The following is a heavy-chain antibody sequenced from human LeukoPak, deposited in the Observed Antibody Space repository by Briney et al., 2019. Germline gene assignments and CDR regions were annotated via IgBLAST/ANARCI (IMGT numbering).Heavy chain of an antibody. CDR3: ARDLSFGSLDF. CDR2: IWYDGSKE. Sequence: GGSLRLSCAASGFTLSSHGMHWVRQAPGRGLEWVALIWYDGSKENYADSVKGRFTISRDMSKNALNLQMNSLRVEDTAVFYCARDLSFGSLDFRGQGTLVTVSS. D-gene: IGHD1-26*01. V-gene: IGHV3-33*01. J-gene: IGHJ4*02. CDR1: GFTLSSHG.